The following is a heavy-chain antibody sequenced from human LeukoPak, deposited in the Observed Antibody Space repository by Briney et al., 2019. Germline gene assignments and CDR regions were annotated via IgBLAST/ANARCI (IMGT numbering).Heavy chain of an antibody. Sequence: GGSLRLSCAASGFTFSSYGMHWVRQAPGKGLEWVAVIWYDGSNKYYADSVEGRFTISRDNSKNTLYLQMNGLRAEDTAVYYCARAGSQQDGMDVWGQGTTVTVSS. V-gene: IGHV3-33*01. CDR2: IWYDGSNK. D-gene: IGHD6-13*01. CDR1: GFTFSSYG. CDR3: ARAGSQQDGMDV. J-gene: IGHJ6*02.